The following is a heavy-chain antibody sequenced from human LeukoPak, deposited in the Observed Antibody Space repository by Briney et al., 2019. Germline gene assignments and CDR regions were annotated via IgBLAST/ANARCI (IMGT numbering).Heavy chain of an antibody. J-gene: IGHJ4*02. V-gene: IGHV1-46*01. Sequence: GASVKVSCKASGNSFVGYGITWVRQAPGQGLEWMGIINPSGGRTSYAQKFQGRVTMTRDTSTSTVYMELSSLTSEDTAVYYCAKDLLGQLAHSRYLDYWGQGTLVTVSS. D-gene: IGHD6-13*01. CDR1: GNSFVGYG. CDR3: AKDLLGQLAHSRYLDY. CDR2: INPSGGRT.